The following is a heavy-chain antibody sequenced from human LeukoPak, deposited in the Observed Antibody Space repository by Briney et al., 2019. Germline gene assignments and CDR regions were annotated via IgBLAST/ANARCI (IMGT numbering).Heavy chain of an antibody. CDR2: INAGNGNT. D-gene: IGHD3-10*01. J-gene: IGHJ5*02. V-gene: IGHV1-3*01. Sequence: GASVKVSCKAAGYTFTSYAMHWVRQAPGQRLEWMGWINAGNGNTKYSQKFRGRVTITRDTSASTAYMELSSLRSEDTAVYYCARGAGLLWFGELGWFDPWGQGTLVTVSS. CDR3: ARGAGLLWFGELGWFDP. CDR1: GYTFTSYA.